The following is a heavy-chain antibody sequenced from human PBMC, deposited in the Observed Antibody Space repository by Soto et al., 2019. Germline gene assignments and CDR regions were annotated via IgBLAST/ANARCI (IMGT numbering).Heavy chain of an antibody. J-gene: IGHJ6*02. V-gene: IGHV1-3*01. D-gene: IGHD3-10*01. CDR1: GYTFTSYA. CDR2: INAGNGNT. Sequence: ASVKVSCKASGYTFTSYAMHWVRQAPGQRLEWMGWINAGNGNTKYSQKFQGRVTITRDTSANTAYMELSSLRSEDTAVYYCARARGVITYYYYYGMDVWGQGTTVTVSS. CDR3: ARARGVITYYYYYGMDV.